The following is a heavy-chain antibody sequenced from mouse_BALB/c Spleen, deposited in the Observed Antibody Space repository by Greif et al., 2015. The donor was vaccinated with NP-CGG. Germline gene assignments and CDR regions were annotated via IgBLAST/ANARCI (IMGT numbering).Heavy chain of an antibody. CDR2: INPSTGYT. CDR3: ARGGTTVVAGDYYAMDY. CDR1: GYTFTSYW. Sequence: QVQLQQPGAELAKPGASVKMSCKASGYTFTSYWMHWVKQRPGQGLEWIGYINPSTGYTEYNQKFKDKATLTADKSSSTAYMQLSSLTSEDSAVYYCARGGTTVVAGDYYAMDYWGQGTSVTVSS. D-gene: IGHD1-1*01. J-gene: IGHJ4*01. V-gene: IGHV1-7*01.